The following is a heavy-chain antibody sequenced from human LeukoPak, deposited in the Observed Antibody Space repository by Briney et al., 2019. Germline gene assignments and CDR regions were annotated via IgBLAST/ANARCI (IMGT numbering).Heavy chain of an antibody. CDR1: GFTFSSYG. CDR2: TSYDGSNK. J-gene: IGHJ4*02. V-gene: IGHV3-30*19. D-gene: IGHD6-13*01. Sequence: GGSLRLSCAASGFTFSSYGMHWIRQAPGKGLEWVALTSYDGSNKDYANSVKGRFTISRDNSKNTLYVQINSLRAEDTAVYYCARGVRGSSWVSFEYWGQGTLVTVSS. CDR3: ARGVRGSSWVSFEY.